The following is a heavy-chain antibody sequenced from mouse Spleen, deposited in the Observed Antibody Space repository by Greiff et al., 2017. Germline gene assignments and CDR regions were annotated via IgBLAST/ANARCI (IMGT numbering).Heavy chain of an antibody. D-gene: IGHD1-1*01. CDR1: GFTFSSYA. V-gene: IGHV5-9-3*01. J-gene: IGHJ1*01. CDR3: ARHYYYGSSGYFDV. Sequence: EVKLVESGGGLVKPGGSLKLSCAASGFTFSSYAMSWVRQTPEKRLEWVATISSGGSYTYYPDSVKGRFTISRDNAKNTLYLQMSSLRSEDTAMYYCARHYYYGSSGYFDVWGAGTTVTVSS. CDR2: ISSGGSYT.